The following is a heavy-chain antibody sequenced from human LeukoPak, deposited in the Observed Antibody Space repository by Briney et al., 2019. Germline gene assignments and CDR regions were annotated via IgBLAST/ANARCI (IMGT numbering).Heavy chain of an antibody. V-gene: IGHV1-8*02. CDR3: ARYDSSGYNHLDY. CDR1: GGTFSSYA. CDR2: MNPNSGNT. D-gene: IGHD3-22*01. Sequence: ASVKVSCKASGGTFSSYAISWVRQATGQGLEWMGWMNPNSGNTGYAQKFQGRVTMTRNTSISTAYMELSSLRSEDTAVYYCARYDSSGYNHLDYWGQGTLVTVSS. J-gene: IGHJ4*02.